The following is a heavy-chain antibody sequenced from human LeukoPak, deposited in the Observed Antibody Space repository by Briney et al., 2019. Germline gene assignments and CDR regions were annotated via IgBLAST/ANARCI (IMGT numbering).Heavy chain of an antibody. J-gene: IGHJ5*02. CDR1: GYTFTPYY. CDR3: ASGSPGDQ. V-gene: IGHV1-2*02. CDR2: INPNSGDT. Sequence: ASVKVCCTASGYTFTPYYMHWVRQAPGHRLEWLGWINPNSGDTSYAQRFPRRVTMTRDTSISTAYMELSSLRSDDTAMYYCASGSPGDQWGQGTLVTVSS. D-gene: IGHD2-2*01.